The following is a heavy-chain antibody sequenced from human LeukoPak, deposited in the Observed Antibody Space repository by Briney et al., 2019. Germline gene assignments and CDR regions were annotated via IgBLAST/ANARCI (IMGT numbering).Heavy chain of an antibody. CDR3: AGGVWGSYRSPFDY. CDR2: TYSGGST. CDR1: AFTVSSNY. J-gene: IGHJ4*02. D-gene: IGHD3-16*02. Sequence: PGGSLSLSCAVSAFTVSSNYMSWVRQAAGKGLEWVSVTYSGGSTYYADSVKGGFTISRDNSKNTLYLQMNSLRAEDTAVYYCAGGVWGSYRSPFDYWGQGTLVTVSS. V-gene: IGHV3-53*01.